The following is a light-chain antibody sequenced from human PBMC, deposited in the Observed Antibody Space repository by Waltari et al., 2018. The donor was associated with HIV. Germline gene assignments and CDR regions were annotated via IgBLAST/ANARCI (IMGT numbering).Light chain of an antibody. CDR2: AAS. CDR3: LQDYSYPLT. Sequence: AIQMTQSPSSLSASVGDRVTITCRASQGIGNDLGWYQQKPGKAPNLLIYAASSLQSGVPSRFRGSGSGTDFTLTISYLQPEDFATYYCLQDYSYPLTFGPGTKLDIK. J-gene: IGKJ3*01. V-gene: IGKV1-6*01. CDR1: QGIGND.